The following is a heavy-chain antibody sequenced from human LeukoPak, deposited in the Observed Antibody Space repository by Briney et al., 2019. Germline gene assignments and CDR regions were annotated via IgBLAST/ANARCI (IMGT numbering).Heavy chain of an antibody. CDR1: GFTFSSYG. CDR2: IRYDGSNK. V-gene: IGHV3-30*02. J-gene: IGHJ5*02. CDR3: AKFFYDYGDFDNWFDP. D-gene: IGHD4-17*01. Sequence: GGSLRLSCAASGFTFSSYGMHWVRQAPGKGLEGVAFIRYDGSNKYYADSVKGRFTISRDNSKNTLYLQMNSLKAEDTALYYCAKFFYDYGDFDNWFDPWGQGTLVTVSS.